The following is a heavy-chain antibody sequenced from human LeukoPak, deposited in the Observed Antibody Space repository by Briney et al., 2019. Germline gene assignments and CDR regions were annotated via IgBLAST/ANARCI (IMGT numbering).Heavy chain of an antibody. V-gene: IGHV1-18*01. CDR3: ARDSGEYLTSSVPCC. CDR1: GYSFSTYG. J-gene: IGHJ4*02. Sequence: GASVKVSCKASGYSFSTYGVSWVRQAPGQGLEWMGWINTDNGYIIYTHQLQGRLTMTTDTSTSTAYMELRSLRSDDTAVYYCARDSGEYLTSSVPCCWGQGTLVTVSS. D-gene: IGHD6-19*01. CDR2: INTDNGYI.